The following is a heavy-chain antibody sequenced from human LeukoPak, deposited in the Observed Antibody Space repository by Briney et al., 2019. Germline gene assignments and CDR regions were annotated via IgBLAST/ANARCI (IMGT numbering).Heavy chain of an antibody. Sequence: GGSLRLSCAASGFTFSSYAMSWVRQAPGKGLEWVSAISTSGGTTYYAASVKGRFTISRDNSKNTLSLQMDSLRAEDTAVYYCVKAFDLRGYDLDYWGQGTLVTVSS. CDR2: ISTSGGTT. D-gene: IGHD5-12*01. CDR3: VKAFDLRGYDLDY. V-gene: IGHV3-23*01. CDR1: GFTFSSYA. J-gene: IGHJ4*02.